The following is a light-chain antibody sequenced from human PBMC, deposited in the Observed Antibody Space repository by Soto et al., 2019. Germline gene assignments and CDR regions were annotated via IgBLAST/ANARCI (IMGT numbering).Light chain of an antibody. Sequence: DIQMTQSPSTLSASIGDRVTITCRASQTINNWLAWYQQKPGKAPNLLIYHASNLETGVPSRFSGCAFGTESTLTISSLQPDDFATYYCQHYNSYPSTFGQGTKVEIK. V-gene: IGKV1-5*01. CDR1: QTINNW. CDR2: HAS. CDR3: QHYNSYPST. J-gene: IGKJ1*01.